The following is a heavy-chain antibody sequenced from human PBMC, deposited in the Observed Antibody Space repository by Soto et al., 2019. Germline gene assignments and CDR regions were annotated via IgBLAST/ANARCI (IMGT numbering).Heavy chain of an antibody. Sequence: ASVKVSCKASGGTFSSYAISWVRQAPGQGLEWMGGVIPIFGTANYAQKFQGRVTITADESASTAYMELSRLRSEDTAAYYCGGGLGGRYHYYYGMDDWGQGTLVTVAS. D-gene: IGHD3-16*01. J-gene: IGHJ6*02. CDR3: GGGLGGRYHYYYGMDD. CDR2: VIPIFGTA. V-gene: IGHV1-69*13. CDR1: GGTFSSYA.